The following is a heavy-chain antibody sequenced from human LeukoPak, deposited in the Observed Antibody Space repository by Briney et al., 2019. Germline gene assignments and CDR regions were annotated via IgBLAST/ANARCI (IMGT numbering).Heavy chain of an antibody. CDR2: INHSGST. J-gene: IGHJ4*02. CDR3: ARLSSGSTGTTVDY. V-gene: IGHV4-34*01. CDR1: GGSFSGYY. D-gene: IGHD1-7*01. Sequence: SETLSLTCAVYGGSFSGYYWSWIRQPPGKGLEWIGEINHSGSTNYNPSLKSRVTISVDTSKNQFSLKLGSVTAADTAVYYCARLSSGSTGTTVDYWGQGTLVTVSS.